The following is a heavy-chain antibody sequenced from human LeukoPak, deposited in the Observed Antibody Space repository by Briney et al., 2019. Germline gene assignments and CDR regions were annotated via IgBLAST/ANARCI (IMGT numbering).Heavy chain of an antibody. CDR3: ARITMVRGVMAYYFDY. J-gene: IGHJ4*02. D-gene: IGHD3-10*01. CDR2: IYYSGST. CDR1: GGSISSHY. Sequence: SETLSLTCTVSGGSISSHYWSWIRQPPGKGLEGIGYIYYSGSTNYNPSLKSRVTISVDPSKNQFSLKLSSVTAADTAVYYCARITMVRGVMAYYFDYWGQGTLVTVSS. V-gene: IGHV4-59*11.